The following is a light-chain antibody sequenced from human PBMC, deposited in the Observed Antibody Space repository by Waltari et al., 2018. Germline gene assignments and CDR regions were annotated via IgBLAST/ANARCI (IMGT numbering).Light chain of an antibody. Sequence: QSVLTQPPSASGTPGQRVTISSSGGSSNIGSNYLYWSQPLPGTAPNLLISRNNHRPSGVPDRFSGSKSGTSASLAISGLRSEDEADYFCAAWDDSLSAWVFGGGTKLTVL. CDR3: AAWDDSLSAWV. CDR2: RNN. V-gene: IGLV1-47*01. CDR1: SSNIGSNY. J-gene: IGLJ3*02.